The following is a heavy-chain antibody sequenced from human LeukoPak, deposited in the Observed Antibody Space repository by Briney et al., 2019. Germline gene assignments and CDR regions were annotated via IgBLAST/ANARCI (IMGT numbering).Heavy chain of an antibody. D-gene: IGHD1-14*01. V-gene: IGHV3-30*18. J-gene: IGHJ4*02. CDR2: ISYDGSNK. CDR3: AKDGQGLTYYFDY. Sequence: QAGGSLRLSCAASGFTFSSYGRHWVRQAPGKGLEWVAVISYDGSNKYYAASVKGRFTISRDNSKNTLYLQMNSLRAADTAVYYCAKDGQGLTYYFDYWGQGTLVTVSS. CDR1: GFTFSSYG.